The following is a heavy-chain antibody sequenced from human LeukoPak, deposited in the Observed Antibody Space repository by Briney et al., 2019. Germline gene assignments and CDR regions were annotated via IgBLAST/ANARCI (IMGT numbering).Heavy chain of an antibody. V-gene: IGHV3-30*04. CDR1: GFTFSSYA. Sequence: PGGSLRLSSAASGFTFSSYAMHWVRQAPGKGLEWVAVISYDGSNKYYADSVKGRFTISRDNSKNTLYLQMNSLRAEDTAVYYCARDPTAQIDYWGQGTLVTVSS. J-gene: IGHJ4*02. CDR2: ISYDGSNK. CDR3: ARDPTAQIDY.